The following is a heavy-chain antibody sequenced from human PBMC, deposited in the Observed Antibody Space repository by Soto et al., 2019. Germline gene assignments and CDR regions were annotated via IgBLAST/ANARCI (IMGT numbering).Heavy chain of an antibody. CDR1: GFTFSSYG. CDR3: AMLSIAAADTFDY. Sequence: GGSLRLSCAASGFTFSSYGMHWVRQAPGKGLEWVAVISYDGSNKYYADSVKGRFTISRDNSKNTLYLQMNSLRAEDTAVYYCAMLSIAAADTFDYWGQGTLVTVSS. CDR2: ISYDGSNK. D-gene: IGHD6-13*01. J-gene: IGHJ4*02. V-gene: IGHV3-30*03.